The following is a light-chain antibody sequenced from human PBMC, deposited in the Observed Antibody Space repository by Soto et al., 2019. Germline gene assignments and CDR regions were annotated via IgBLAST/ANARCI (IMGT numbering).Light chain of an antibody. V-gene: IGLV2-14*01. CDR2: EVS. CDR3: SSHTSYSTRV. CDR1: SSDVGGYNY. J-gene: IGLJ1*01. Sequence: LTQPASVSGSPGQSIAISCTGTSSDVGGYNYVSWYQQHPGKAPKLMIHEVSNRPSGISDRFSGSKSGNTASLTISGLQADDEADYYCSSHTSYSTRVFGTGTKVT.